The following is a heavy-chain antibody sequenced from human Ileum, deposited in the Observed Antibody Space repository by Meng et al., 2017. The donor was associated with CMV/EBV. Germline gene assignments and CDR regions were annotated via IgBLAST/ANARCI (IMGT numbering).Heavy chain of an antibody. CDR1: GFTFSDYA. J-gene: IGHJ6*02. Sequence: GESLKISCAASGFTFSDYAMTWVRQAPGKGLEWVAVISHDGSNKYYADSVKGRFTISRDNSKNTLYLQMNSLRAEDTAVYYCAGAGGLGSYYYGMDVWGQGTTVTVSS. CDR3: AGAGGLGSYYYGMDV. CDR2: ISHDGSNK. D-gene: IGHD1-26*01. V-gene: IGHV3-30-3*01.